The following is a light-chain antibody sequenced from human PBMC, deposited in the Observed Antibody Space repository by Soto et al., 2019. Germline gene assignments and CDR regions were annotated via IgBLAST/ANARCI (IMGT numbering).Light chain of an antibody. Sequence: EIVLTQSPATLSLPPGEKPTLSSRASQGVSSSLAWYQQKPGQAPRLLIYDASNRATGIPARFSGSGSGTDFTLTISSLEPEDFAVYYCQQRSNWPPTFGQGTKVEIK. CDR3: QQRSNWPPT. V-gene: IGKV3-11*01. CDR2: DAS. CDR1: QGVSSS. J-gene: IGKJ1*01.